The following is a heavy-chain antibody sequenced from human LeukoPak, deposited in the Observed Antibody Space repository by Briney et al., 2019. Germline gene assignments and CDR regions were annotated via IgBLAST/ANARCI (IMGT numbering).Heavy chain of an antibody. CDR3: ARSPGYSSSRQFDY. CDR1: GGSISSGGYY. V-gene: IGHV4-31*03. CDR2: IYYSGST. J-gene: IGHJ4*02. D-gene: IGHD6-13*01. Sequence: PSQTLSLTCTVSGGSISSGGYYWSWIRQHPGKGLEWIGYIYYSGSTYYNPSLKSRVTISVDTSKNQFSLKLSSVTAADMAVYYCARSPGYSSSRQFDYWGQGTLVTVSS.